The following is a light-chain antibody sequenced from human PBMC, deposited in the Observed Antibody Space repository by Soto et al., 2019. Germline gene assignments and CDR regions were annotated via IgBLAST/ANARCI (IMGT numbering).Light chain of an antibody. Sequence: EIVMTDSPGTLSLSQGGRATLSCRASQSVSGRLAWYQQRPGQSPRLLISGASMRASGVPVRFIGSGSGTDFTLTITSLEPEDFAVYYCQQYGGSPSTFGLGTRLEIK. CDR3: QQYGGSPST. CDR2: GAS. CDR1: QSVSGR. J-gene: IGKJ5*01. V-gene: IGKV3-20*01.